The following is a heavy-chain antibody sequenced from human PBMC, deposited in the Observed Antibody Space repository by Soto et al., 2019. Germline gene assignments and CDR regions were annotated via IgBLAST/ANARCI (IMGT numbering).Heavy chain of an antibody. V-gene: IGHV1-69*13. CDR1: GGTFSTYA. D-gene: IGHD6-19*01. Sequence: SVKVSCKTSGGTFSTYAIYWVRQAPGQGLEWMGAIIPLFGTADYAQKFQGRVTVTADESTSTASMELSSLRSEDTAVYYCARPKGSYSSGYYYFDYWGQGPLVTVSS. CDR2: IIPLFGTA. CDR3: ARPKGSYSSGYYYFDY. J-gene: IGHJ4*02.